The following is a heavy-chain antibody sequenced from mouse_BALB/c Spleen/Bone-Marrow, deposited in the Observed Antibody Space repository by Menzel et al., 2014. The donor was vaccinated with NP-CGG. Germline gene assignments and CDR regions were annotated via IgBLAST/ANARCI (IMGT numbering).Heavy chain of an antibody. CDR2: IDPANGNT. D-gene: IGHD1-1*01. CDR1: GFNIKDTY. Sequence: VQLQQSGAELVKPGASVKLSCTASGFNIKDTYMHWVKQRPEQGLEWIGRIDPANGNTKYDPEFQGKATITADTSSNTAYLQLSSLTSEDTAVYYCASYYYGSSRFAYWGQGTLVTVSA. V-gene: IGHV14-3*02. J-gene: IGHJ3*01. CDR3: ASYYYGSSRFAY.